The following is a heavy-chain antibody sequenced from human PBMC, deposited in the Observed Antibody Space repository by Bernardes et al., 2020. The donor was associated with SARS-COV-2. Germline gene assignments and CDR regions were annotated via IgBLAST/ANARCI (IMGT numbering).Heavy chain of an antibody. Sequence: SETLSLTCAVSGYSISSGYYWGWIRQPPGKGLEWIGSIYHSGSTYYNPSLKSRVTISVDTSKNQFSLKLSSVTAADTAVYYCARAAVAGSDWFDPWGQGTVVTGSS. CDR1: GYSISSGYY. CDR3: ARAAVAGSDWFDP. CDR2: IYHSGST. D-gene: IGHD6-19*01. V-gene: IGHV4-38-2*01. J-gene: IGHJ5*02.